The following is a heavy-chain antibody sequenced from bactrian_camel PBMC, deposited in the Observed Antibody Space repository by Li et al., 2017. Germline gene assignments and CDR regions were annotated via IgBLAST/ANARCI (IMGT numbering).Heavy chain of an antibody. CDR3: AADRRRYGGRCRDRDFDY. J-gene: IGHJ6*01. D-gene: IGHD6*01. CDR2: TISSDGTT. V-gene: IGHV3S63*01. Sequence: HVQLVESGGGSVQAGGSLRLSCTASGFTFDDSDMAWYRKAPGNECDLVSTISSDGTTYYADSVKGRFTISQDNDKNTVYLQMNSLEPEDTAMYYCAADRRRYGGRCRDRDFDYWGQGTQVTVS. CDR1: GFTFDDSD.